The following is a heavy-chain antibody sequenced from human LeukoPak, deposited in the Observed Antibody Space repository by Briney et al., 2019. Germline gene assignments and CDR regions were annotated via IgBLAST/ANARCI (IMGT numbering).Heavy chain of an antibody. CDR3: ATAGGSSGSLDY. CDR1: GGSIYNYY. Sequence: PSETLSLTCTVSGGSIYNYYWSWIRQPPGKGLEWIGYTYASGGTKYNPSLESRVTISVDTSKNQFSLNLGSVTAADTAVYYCATAGGSSGSLDYWGQGTLVTVSS. CDR2: TYASGGT. J-gene: IGHJ4*02. D-gene: IGHD3-10*01. V-gene: IGHV4-4*09.